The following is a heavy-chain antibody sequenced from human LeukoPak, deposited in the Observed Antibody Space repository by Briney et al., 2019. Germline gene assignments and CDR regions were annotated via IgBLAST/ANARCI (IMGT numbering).Heavy chain of an antibody. CDR1: GGSISSYY. J-gene: IGHJ6*02. D-gene: IGHD6-6*01. CDR3: ARGEGSSSSDYYYYYYGMDV. V-gene: IGHV4-59*01. Sequence: SETLSLTCTVSGGSISSYYWSWIRQPPGKGLEWIGYIYYSGSTNYNPSFKSRVTISVDTSKNQFSLKLSSVTAADTAVYYCARGEGSSSSDYYYYYYGMDVWGQGTLVTVSS. CDR2: IYYSGST.